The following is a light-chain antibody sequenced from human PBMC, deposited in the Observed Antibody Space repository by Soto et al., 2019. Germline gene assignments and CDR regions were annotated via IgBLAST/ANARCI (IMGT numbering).Light chain of an antibody. J-gene: IGKJ1*01. CDR3: QEALNEPWT. CDR1: QSVSFF. CDR2: GAS. V-gene: IGKV1-39*01. Sequence: DVRLTQSPSSLSASVGDRVTITCRANQSVSFFLNWYQQRPGRAPKLLIYGASNLLSGVPSRFSASRSGTDFTLVISSLQADDFATYSCQEALNEPWTFGQGTKVEIK.